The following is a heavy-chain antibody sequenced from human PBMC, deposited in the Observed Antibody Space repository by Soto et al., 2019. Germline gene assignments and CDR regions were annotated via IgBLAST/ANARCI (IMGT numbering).Heavy chain of an antibody. J-gene: IGHJ4*02. CDR3: ARGPSSLTRFDY. D-gene: IGHD2-2*01. CDR2: ISYDGSNK. V-gene: IGHV3-30-3*01. Sequence: GGSLRLSCSASGFTFSSYAMHWVRQAPGKGLEWVAVISYDGSNKYYADSVKGRFTISRDNSKNTLYLQMNSLRAEDTAVYYCARGPSSLTRFDYWGQGTLVTVSS. CDR1: GFTFSSYA.